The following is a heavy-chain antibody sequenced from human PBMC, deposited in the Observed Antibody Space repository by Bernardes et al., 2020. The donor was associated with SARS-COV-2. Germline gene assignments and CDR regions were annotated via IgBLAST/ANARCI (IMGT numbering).Heavy chain of an antibody. CDR2: INPGATGT. CDR1: GFTFSSHW. V-gene: IGHV3-74*01. CDR3: VRGTGNYGDSTLEGRVVVGASTMIDFPNPLQPLP. J-gene: IGHJ5*02. D-gene: IGHD4-17*01. Sequence: GGSLRLSCVGSGFTFSSHWMHWVRQAPGKGLVWVSRINPGATGTNYPDSVKGRFTVSRDNAKNTLYLQMNSLTAEDTAIYYCVRGTGNYGDSTLEGRVVVGASTMIDFPNPLQPLPWG.